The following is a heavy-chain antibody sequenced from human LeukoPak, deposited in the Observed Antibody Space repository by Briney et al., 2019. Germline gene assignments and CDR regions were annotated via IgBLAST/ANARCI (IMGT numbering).Heavy chain of an antibody. D-gene: IGHD3-22*01. V-gene: IGHV3-74*01. CDR3: ARAQYYYDSSGSRGLGMDV. CDR2: INTDGRTT. Sequence: GGSLRLSCVSSGFTFSSYWMHWVRQAPGKGLVWVSRINTDGRTTTYADSVKGRFTISRDNAKNTLYLQMNSLRAEDTAVYYCARAQYYYDSSGSRGLGMDVWGQGTTVTVSS. J-gene: IGHJ6*02. CDR1: GFTFSSYW.